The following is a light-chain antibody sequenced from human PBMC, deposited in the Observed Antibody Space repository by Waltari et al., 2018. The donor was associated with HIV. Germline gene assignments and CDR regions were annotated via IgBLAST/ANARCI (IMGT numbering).Light chain of an antibody. CDR3: EHYRSNLCT. J-gene: IGKJ2*02. V-gene: IGKV1-5*03. CDR2: KAS. CDR1: QNISIW. Sequence: DIQLTQSPASLSASVGDRVTITCRASQNISIWLAWYQQKPGKAPKLLIYKASTLKSGVPSRFSGSGCGTGFTLTISSLQHDDFATDYCEHYRSNLCTFGQGTKLEIK.